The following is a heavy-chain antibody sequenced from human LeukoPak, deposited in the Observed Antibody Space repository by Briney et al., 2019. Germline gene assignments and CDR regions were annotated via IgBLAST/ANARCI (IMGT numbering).Heavy chain of an antibody. CDR2: ISYDGSNK. Sequence: GGSLRLSCAASGFTFSSYGMHWVRQAPGKGLEWVAVISYDGSNKYYADSVKGRFTISRDNSKNTLYLQMNRLRAEDTAVYYCAKDSSIAVASMWGQGTLVTVSS. CDR3: AKDSSIAVASM. D-gene: IGHD6-19*01. V-gene: IGHV3-30*18. CDR1: GFTFSSYG. J-gene: IGHJ4*02.